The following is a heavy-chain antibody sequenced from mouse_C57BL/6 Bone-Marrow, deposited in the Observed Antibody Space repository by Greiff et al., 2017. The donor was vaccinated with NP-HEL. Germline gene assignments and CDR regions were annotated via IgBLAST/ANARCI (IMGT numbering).Heavy chain of an antibody. CDR2: FYPGSGSI. CDR3: ARHADYYGSSPWYFDY. V-gene: IGHV1-62-2*01. CDR1: GYTFTEYT. J-gene: IGHJ2*01. D-gene: IGHD1-1*01. Sequence: QVQLKQSGAELVKPGASVKLSCKASGYTFTEYTIHWVKQRSGQGLEWIGWFYPGSGSIKYNEKFKDKATLTADKSSSTVYMELSRLTSEDSAVYFCARHADYYGSSPWYFDYWGQGTTLTVSS.